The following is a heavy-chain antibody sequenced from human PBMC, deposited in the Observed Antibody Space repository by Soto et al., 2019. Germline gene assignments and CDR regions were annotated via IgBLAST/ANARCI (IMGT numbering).Heavy chain of an antibody. CDR2: IIPIFGTA. CDR1: GGTFSSYA. V-gene: IGHV1-69*13. Sequence: ASVKVSCKASGGTFSSYAISWVRQAPGQGLEWMGGIIPIFGTANYAQKFQGRVTITADESTSTAYMELSSLRSEDTAVYYCARRWAKPDYDFWSGYPGPGVDYWGQGTLVTVSS. D-gene: IGHD3-3*01. CDR3: ARRWAKPDYDFWSGYPGPGVDY. J-gene: IGHJ4*02.